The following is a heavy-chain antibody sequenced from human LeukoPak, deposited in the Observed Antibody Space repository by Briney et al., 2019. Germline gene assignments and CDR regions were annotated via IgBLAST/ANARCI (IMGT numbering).Heavy chain of an antibody. J-gene: IGHJ4*02. CDR1: GFTFSSYG. CDR3: ARGGRVHLDF. V-gene: IGHV3-13*04. Sequence: GGSLRLSSAASGFTFSSYGMHSLCQATGRGLEWVAGIGAAGYTNYPDSAKGRFTISREDAKNALYLQMNNLRAGDAAVYYCARGGRVHLDFWCQGAVVIVTA. D-gene: IGHD3-3*01. CDR2: IGAAGYT.